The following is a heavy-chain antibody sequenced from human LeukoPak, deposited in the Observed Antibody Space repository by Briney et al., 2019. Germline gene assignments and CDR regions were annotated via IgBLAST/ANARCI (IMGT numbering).Heavy chain of an antibody. D-gene: IGHD6-13*01. CDR1: GFTFSSYA. CDR3: AFGGSWYDY. V-gene: IGHV3-23*01. J-gene: IGHJ4*02. CDR2: TSAGGTST. Sequence: GGSLRLSCAASGFTFSSYAMSWVRQAPGMGLEWVSATSAGGTSTNYTDSVKGRFTISRDNSKNTLYLQMNSLRADDTAVYYCAFGGSWYDYWGQGTQVTVSS.